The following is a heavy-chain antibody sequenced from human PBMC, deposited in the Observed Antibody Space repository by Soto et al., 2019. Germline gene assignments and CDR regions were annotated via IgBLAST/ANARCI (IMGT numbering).Heavy chain of an antibody. Sequence: LIRQPPGKGLEWIGYIYYSGSTNYNPSLKSRVTISVDTSKNQFSLKLSSVTAADTAVYYCARVYAYYFDYWGQGTLVIVSS. CDR2: IYYSGST. CDR3: ARVYAYYFDY. V-gene: IGHV4-59*01. J-gene: IGHJ4*02. D-gene: IGHD2-8*01.